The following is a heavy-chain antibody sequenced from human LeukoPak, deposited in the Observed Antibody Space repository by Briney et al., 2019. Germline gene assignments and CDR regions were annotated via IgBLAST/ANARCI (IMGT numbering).Heavy chain of an antibody. CDR1: GFTFTSYR. J-gene: IGHJ4*02. CDR3: TRGELLIDY. D-gene: IGHD1-26*01. CDR2: VRSKAYGGTT. V-gene: IGHV3-49*04. Sequence: GGSLRLSCAASGFTFTSYRMNWVRQAPGKGLEWVGFVRSKAYGGTTEYAASVKGRFTISRDDSKSIAYLQMNSLKTEDTAVYYCTRGELLIDYWGQGTLVTVSS.